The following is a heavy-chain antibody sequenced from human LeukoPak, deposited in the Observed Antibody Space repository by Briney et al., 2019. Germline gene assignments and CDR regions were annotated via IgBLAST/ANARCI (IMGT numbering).Heavy chain of an antibody. Sequence: PGGSLRLSCAASGFIFSSNAMSWVRQAPGKGLEWVSTVSGSGGATYYADSVKGRFTISRDNSKNTLYLQMNSLRAEDTAVYYCAKDLYSGSFDYWGQGTLVTVSS. V-gene: IGHV3-23*01. CDR2: VSGSGGAT. CDR3: AKDLYSGSFDY. D-gene: IGHD1-26*01. J-gene: IGHJ4*02. CDR1: GFIFSSNA.